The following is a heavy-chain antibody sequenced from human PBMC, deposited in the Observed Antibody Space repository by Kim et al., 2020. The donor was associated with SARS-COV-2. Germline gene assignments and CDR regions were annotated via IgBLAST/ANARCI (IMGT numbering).Heavy chain of an antibody. CDR2: IYYSGST. CDR1: GGSISSSSYY. J-gene: IGHJ4*02. V-gene: IGHV4-39*07. CDR3: SAVTIVRGVFDY. D-gene: IGHD3-10*01. Sequence: SETLSLTCTVSGGSISSSSYYWGWILQPPGKGLECIGSIYYSGSTYYNPSLKSRVTISVDTSKNQFSLTLSSVTAAATAVYYCSAVTIVRGVFDYWGQGT.